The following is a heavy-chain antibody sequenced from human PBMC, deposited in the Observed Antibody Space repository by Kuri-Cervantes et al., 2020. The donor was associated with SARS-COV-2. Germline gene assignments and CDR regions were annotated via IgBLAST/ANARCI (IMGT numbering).Heavy chain of an antibody. V-gene: IGHV1-8*02. CDR3: ARGAPIVVVPAAKGDDAFDI. CDR1: GYTFTSYD. J-gene: IGHJ3*02. Sequence: GGSLRLSCAASGYTFTSYDINWVRQATGQGLEWMGWMNPNSGSTSYAQKFQGRVTMTRDTSTSTVYMELSSLRSEDTAVYYCARGAPIVVVPAAKGDDAFDIWGQGTMVTV. D-gene: IGHD2-2*01. CDR2: MNPNSGST.